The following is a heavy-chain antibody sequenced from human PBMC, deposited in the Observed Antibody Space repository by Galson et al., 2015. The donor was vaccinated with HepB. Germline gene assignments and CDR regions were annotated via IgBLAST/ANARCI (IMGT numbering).Heavy chain of an antibody. CDR1: GGSISSSSYY. CDR2: IYYSGST. Sequence: ETLSLTCTVSGGSISSSSYYWGWIRQPPGKGLEWIGSIYYSGSTYYNPSLKSRVTISVDTSKNQFSLKLSSVTAADTAVYYCARALYYYDSSPPDAFDIWGQGTMVTVSS. CDR3: ARALYYYDSSPPDAFDI. V-gene: IGHV4-39*07. J-gene: IGHJ3*02. D-gene: IGHD3-22*01.